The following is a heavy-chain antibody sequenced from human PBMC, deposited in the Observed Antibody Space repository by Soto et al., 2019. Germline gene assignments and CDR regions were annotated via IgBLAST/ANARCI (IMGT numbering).Heavy chain of an antibody. CDR2: TYYRSKWYN. D-gene: IGHD2-15*01. Sequence: SQTLSLTCAISGDSVSSNSAAWNWIRQSPSRGLEWLGRTYYRSKWYNDYAVSVKSRITINPDTSKNQFSLQLNSVTPEDTAVYYCARDSDIVVVVAATRLIWGAFDIWGQGTMVTVS. CDR1: GDSVSSNSAA. V-gene: IGHV6-1*01. CDR3: ARDSDIVVVVAATRLIWGAFDI. J-gene: IGHJ3*02.